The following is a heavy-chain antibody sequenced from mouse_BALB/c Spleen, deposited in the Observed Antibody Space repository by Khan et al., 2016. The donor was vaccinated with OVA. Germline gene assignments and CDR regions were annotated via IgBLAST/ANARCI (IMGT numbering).Heavy chain of an antibody. CDR1: GYTFTSYW. Sequence: DLVKPGASVKLSCKASGYTFTSYWINWIKQRPGQGLEWIGRIATGSGSRSYNEMFKGKVTLTLETSSSTAYFQLSSLSSEDSAVYFGARENYYGRTCYAMDYWGQGTSVTVSS. D-gene: IGHD1-1*01. J-gene: IGHJ4*01. V-gene: IGHV1S41*01. CDR2: IATGSGSR. CDR3: ARENYYGRTCYAMDY.